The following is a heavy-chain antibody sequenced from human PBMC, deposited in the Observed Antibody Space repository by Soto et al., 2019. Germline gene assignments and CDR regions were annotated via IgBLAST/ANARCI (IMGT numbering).Heavy chain of an antibody. CDR3: ARHGDGYNKRTYYSGMDV. V-gene: IGHV5-51*01. CDR1: GYSFTSYW. D-gene: IGHD5-18*01. CDR2: IYPGDSDT. Sequence: GESLKISCKGSGYSFTSYWIGWVRQMPGKGLEWMGIIYPGDSDTRYSPSFQGQVTISADKSISTAYLQWSSLKASDTAMYYCARHGDGYNKRTYYSGMDVWGQGTTGTVSS. J-gene: IGHJ6*02.